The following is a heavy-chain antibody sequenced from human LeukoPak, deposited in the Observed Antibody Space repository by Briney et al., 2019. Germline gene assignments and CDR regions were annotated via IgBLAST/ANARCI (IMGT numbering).Heavy chain of an antibody. CDR3: ARTGGGYLRYYFDY. CDR2: MYSSGST. Sequence: PSETLSLTCTVSGGSISSSSYYWGWIRQPPGKGLEWIGSMYSSGSTYYNPSLNSRVTISVDTSKNQFSLKLSSVTAADTAVYFRARTGGGYLRYYFDYWGQGTLVTVSS. CDR1: GGSISSSSYY. D-gene: IGHD5-12*01. J-gene: IGHJ4*02. V-gene: IGHV4-39*07.